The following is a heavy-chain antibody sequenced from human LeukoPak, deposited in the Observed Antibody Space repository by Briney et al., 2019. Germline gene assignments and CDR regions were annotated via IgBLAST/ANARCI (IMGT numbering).Heavy chain of an antibody. V-gene: IGHV4-61*02. Sequence: SETLSLTCTVSGGSICSESYYWSWIRQPAGKALEWIGRINTSGNINYNPSLKSRVTLSVDTSNNQFSLKLSSLTAADTAVYYCARGLSSSWYWFDTWGQGTLVTVSS. D-gene: IGHD6-13*01. CDR1: GGSICSESYY. J-gene: IGHJ5*02. CDR2: INTSGNI. CDR3: ARGLSSSWYWFDT.